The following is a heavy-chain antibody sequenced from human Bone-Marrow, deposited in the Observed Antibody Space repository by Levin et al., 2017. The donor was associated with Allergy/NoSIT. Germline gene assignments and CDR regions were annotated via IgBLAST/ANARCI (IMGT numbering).Heavy chain of an antibody. CDR1: GSMFSRYV. V-gene: IGHV3-30*04. CDR3: ATAGRTSGYADALEF. D-gene: IGHD3-22*01. CDR2: ISHDERSI. J-gene: IGHJ3*01. Sequence: GGSLRLSCAVSGSMFSRYVLHWVRQAPGKGLEWVAVISHDERSIIYSDSVKGRFTISKDNSKNTLYLQMNSLRDEDTAVYYCATAGRTSGYADALEFWGQGTTVTVSS.